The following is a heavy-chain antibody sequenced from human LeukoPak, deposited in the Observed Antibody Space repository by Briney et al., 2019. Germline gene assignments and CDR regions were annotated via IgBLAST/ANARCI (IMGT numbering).Heavy chain of an antibody. CDR2: INHSGST. V-gene: IGHV4-34*01. Sequence: SETLSLTCAVYGGSFSGYYWSWIRQPPGKGLEWIGEINHSGSTNYNPSLKSRVTISVDTSKNQFSLKLSSVTAADTAVYYCARGLSGWHSYYFDYWGQGTLVTVSS. J-gene: IGHJ4*02. D-gene: IGHD6-19*01. CDR1: GGSFSGYY. CDR3: ARGLSGWHSYYFDY.